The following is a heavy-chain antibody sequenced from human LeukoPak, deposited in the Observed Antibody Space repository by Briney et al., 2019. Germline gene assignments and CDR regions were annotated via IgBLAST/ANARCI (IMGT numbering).Heavy chain of an antibody. Sequence: ASVKVSCKASGYTFTSYAMNWVRQAPGQGLEWMGWINTNTGNPTYAQGFTGRFVFSLDTSVSTAYLQISSLKAEDTAVYYCARDRGGLEWLTSDAFDIWGQGTMVTVSS. D-gene: IGHD3-3*01. CDR2: INTNTGNP. J-gene: IGHJ3*02. CDR1: GYTFTSYA. V-gene: IGHV7-4-1*02. CDR3: ARDRGGLEWLTSDAFDI.